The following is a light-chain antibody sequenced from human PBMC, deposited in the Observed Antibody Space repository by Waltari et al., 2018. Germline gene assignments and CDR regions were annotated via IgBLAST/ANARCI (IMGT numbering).Light chain of an antibody. Sequence: IVTTQSPATLSVSPGERATLSCRASQSVGSNLAWYQQKPGQAPRLLIYGASTRATGIPARFSGSGSGTEFTLTISSLQSEDFAVYYCQQYNNWPYTFGQGTKLEIK. V-gene: IGKV3-15*01. J-gene: IGKJ2*01. CDR2: GAS. CDR1: QSVGSN. CDR3: QQYNNWPYT.